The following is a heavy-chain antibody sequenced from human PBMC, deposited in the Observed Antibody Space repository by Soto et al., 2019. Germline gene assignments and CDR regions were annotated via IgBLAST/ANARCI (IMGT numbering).Heavy chain of an antibody. CDR2: SYYNGDT. Sequence: SETLSLTCTVSGDSVSSTSFYWSWVRQPPGKGLEWMGYSYYNGDTNYNPSLKSRVTISVDTSQNQFSLKLTSVTAADTAVYYCAREGGVLRLSNWFDSGGQGIGVTVSS. D-gene: IGHD3-3*01. J-gene: IGHJ5*01. V-gene: IGHV4-61*01. CDR1: GDSVSSTSFY. CDR3: AREGGVLRLSNWFDS.